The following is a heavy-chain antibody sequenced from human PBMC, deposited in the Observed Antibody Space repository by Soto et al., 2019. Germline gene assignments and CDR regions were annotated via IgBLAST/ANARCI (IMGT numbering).Heavy chain of an antibody. CDR3: AGGIWNDNAY. D-gene: IGHD1-1*01. Sequence: EVQVVESGGGLVQPGGSLRLSCAASGFTFSGNWMHWVRQGPGNGLLWVARINPDGSKTDYADSVKGRFTISRDNAKNTLYLQMISLRAEDTAGYYCAGGIWNDNAYWGQGTLVTVSS. J-gene: IGHJ4*02. V-gene: IGHV3-74*01. CDR2: INPDGSKT. CDR1: GFTFSGNW.